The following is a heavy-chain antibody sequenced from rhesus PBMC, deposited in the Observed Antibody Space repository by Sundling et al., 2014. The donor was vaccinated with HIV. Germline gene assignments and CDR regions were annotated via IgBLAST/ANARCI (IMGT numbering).Heavy chain of an antibody. V-gene: IGHV4-65*02. Sequence: QVQLQESGPGLVKPSETLSLMCAVSGDSVSSANWWSFIRLFPGRGLEWIGSIYGKTPNTSYNPSLKNRATISKDTSKDQFSLTLISMTAADTAVYYCAREWGFYSTNYGADYWGQGVLVTVSS. CDR3: AREWGFYSTNYGADY. J-gene: IGHJ4*01. D-gene: IGHD4-23*01. CDR2: IYGKTPNT. CDR1: GDSVSSANW.